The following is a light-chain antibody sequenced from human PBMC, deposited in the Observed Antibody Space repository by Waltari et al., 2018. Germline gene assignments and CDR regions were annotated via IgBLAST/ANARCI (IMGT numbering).Light chain of an antibody. CDR3: QQYGSSPYT. V-gene: IGKV3-20*01. CDR1: HSVNSSY. Sequence: EIVLTPSPGTLSLSPGERATLSCRASHSVNSSYLAWYQHKPGQAARPLIYGASSRATCIPDRFSGSVSRTNFTLTISRLEPEDYAVYFCQQYGSSPYTFGQGTKLEIK. J-gene: IGKJ2*01. CDR2: GAS.